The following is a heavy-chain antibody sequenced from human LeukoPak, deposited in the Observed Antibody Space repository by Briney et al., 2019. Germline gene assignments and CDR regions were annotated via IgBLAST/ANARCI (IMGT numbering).Heavy chain of an antibody. CDR1: GGSISSYY. V-gene: IGHV4-59*01. CDR3: ARGGRYYYDSSGYSH. J-gene: IGHJ4*02. CDR2: IYYSGNT. Sequence: SETLSLTCTVSGGSISSYYWSWIRQPPGKGLEWIGYIYYSGNTNYYPSLKSRVTISVDTSKNQFSLRLSSVTAADTAVYYCARGGRYYYDSSGYSHWGQGTLVAVSS. D-gene: IGHD3-22*01.